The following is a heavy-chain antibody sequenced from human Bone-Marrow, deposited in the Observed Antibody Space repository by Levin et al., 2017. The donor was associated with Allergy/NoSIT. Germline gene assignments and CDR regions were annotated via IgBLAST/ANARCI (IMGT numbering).Heavy chain of an antibody. D-gene: IGHD4-17*01. CDR3: AKPLRAVTPFYYYGMDV. J-gene: IGHJ6*02. Sequence: PGGSLRLSCAASGFSFDDYAMHWVRQVPGKGLEWVAGITYNSVIAGYADSVKGRFTISRDNAKNSLYLEVNSLRPEDTALYYCAKPLRAVTPFYYYGMDVWGQGTTVTVSS. CDR1: GFSFDDYA. V-gene: IGHV3-9*01. CDR2: ITYNSVIA.